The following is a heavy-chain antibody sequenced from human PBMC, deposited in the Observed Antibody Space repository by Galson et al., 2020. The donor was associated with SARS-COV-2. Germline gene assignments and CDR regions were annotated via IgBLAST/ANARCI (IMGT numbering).Heavy chain of an antibody. V-gene: IGHV3-13*01. CDR1: GFNLSEYD. CDR3: ARDRYGMDV. J-gene: IGHJ6*02. CDR2: IGIAGDT. Sequence: QAGGSLRLSCGASGFNLSEYDMHWVRQPRGGGLEWVSAIGIAGDTYFLGSVKGRFTISRDNGRNSLSLQMSSLRGGDTAVYYCARDRYGMDVWGPGTTVSVSS.